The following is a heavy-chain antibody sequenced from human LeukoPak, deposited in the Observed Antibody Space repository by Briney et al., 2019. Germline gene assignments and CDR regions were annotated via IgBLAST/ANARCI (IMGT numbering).Heavy chain of an antibody. CDR2: MNPNSGNT. D-gene: IGHD5-18*01. CDR1: GYTFTSYD. V-gene: IGHV1-18*01. J-gene: IGHJ4*02. CDR3: ASADGYSYGLGSTDY. Sequence: VASVKVSCKASGYTFTSYDINWVRQATGQGLEWMGWMNPNSGNTNYAQKLQGRVTMTTDTSTSTAYMELRSLRSDDTAVYYCASADGYSYGLGSTDYWGQGTLVTVSS.